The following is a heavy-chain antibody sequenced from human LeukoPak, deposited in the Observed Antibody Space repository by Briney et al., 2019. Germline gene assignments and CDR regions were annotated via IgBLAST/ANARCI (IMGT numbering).Heavy chain of an antibody. D-gene: IGHD3-10*01. CDR1: GFTFSSYS. Sequence: GGSLRLSCAASGFTFSSYSMNWVRQAPGKGLEWVSSISSSSSYIYYADSAKGRFTISRDNTKKALYLQMNSLTADDTAVYYCVRGSIWSPDKWGQGTLVTVSS. CDR2: ISSSSSYI. CDR3: VRGSIWSPDK. J-gene: IGHJ4*02. V-gene: IGHV3-21*01.